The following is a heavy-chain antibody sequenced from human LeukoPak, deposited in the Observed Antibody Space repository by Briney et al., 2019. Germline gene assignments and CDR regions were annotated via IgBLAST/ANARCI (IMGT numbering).Heavy chain of an antibody. CDR2: IYSGGST. CDR3: ARVGSRRFLEWLVPNWFDP. D-gene: IGHD3-3*01. Sequence: GGSLRLSCAASGFTVSSNYMSWVRQAPGKGLEWVSVIYSGGSTYYADSVKGRFTISRHNSKNTLYLQMNSLRAEDTAVYYCARVGSRRFLEWLVPNWFDPWGQGTLVTVSS. J-gene: IGHJ5*02. V-gene: IGHV3-53*04. CDR1: GFTVSSNY.